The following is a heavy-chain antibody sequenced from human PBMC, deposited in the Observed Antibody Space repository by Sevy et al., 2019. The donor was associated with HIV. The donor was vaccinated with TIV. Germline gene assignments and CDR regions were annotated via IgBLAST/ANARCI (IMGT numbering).Heavy chain of an antibody. CDR3: AKGSISAHHAFDI. CDR2: ISYDGSKK. D-gene: IGHD6-19*01. CDR1: GFTFSSYG. Sequence: GESLKISCAASGFTFSSYGIHWVRQAPGKGLEWVAVISYDGSKKYYADSVRGRFTISRDNSKNTVYLQMNSLRAEDTAVYYCAKGSISAHHAFDIWGQGTMVTVSS. J-gene: IGHJ3*02. V-gene: IGHV3-30*18.